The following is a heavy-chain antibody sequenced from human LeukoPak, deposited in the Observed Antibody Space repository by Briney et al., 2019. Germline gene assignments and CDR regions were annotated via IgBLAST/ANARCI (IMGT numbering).Heavy chain of an antibody. D-gene: IGHD5-12*01. CDR1: GFTFSNYV. J-gene: IGHJ4*02. CDR2: ISFDGNNK. Sequence: GGSLRLSCAASGFTFSNYVMQWVRQAPGKGLEWVAVISFDGNNKYYADSVKGRFTISRDNHKNTLYLQMNSLRAEDTAVYYCAKDYVDIVATFYFDYWGQGTLVTVSS. CDR3: AKDYVDIVATFYFDY. V-gene: IGHV3-30-3*01.